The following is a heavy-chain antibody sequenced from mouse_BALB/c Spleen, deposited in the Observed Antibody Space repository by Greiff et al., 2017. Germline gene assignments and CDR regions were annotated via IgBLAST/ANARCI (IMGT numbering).Heavy chain of an antibody. CDR3: ARQRGNYYFDY. V-gene: IGHV5-12-2*01. D-gene: IGHD2-1*01. Sequence: EVMLVESGGGLVQPGGSLKLSCAASGFTFSSYTMSWVRQTPEKRLEWVAYISNGGGSTYYPDTVKGRFTISRDNAKNTLYLQMSSLKSEDTAMYYCARQRGNYYFDYWGQGTTLTVSS. J-gene: IGHJ2*01. CDR1: GFTFSSYT. CDR2: ISNGGGST.